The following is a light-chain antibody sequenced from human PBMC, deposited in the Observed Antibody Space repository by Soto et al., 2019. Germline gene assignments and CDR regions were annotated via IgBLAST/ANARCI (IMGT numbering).Light chain of an antibody. CDR2: DAS. Sequence: DIQMTQSPSTLSASVGDRVTITCRASQSISSWLAWYQQKTGKAPKFLIYDASSLESGVPSRFSVSGAGTEFTLTISSLQPDDFATYYCQQYNSYPWTFGQGTKVEIK. CDR3: QQYNSYPWT. CDR1: QSISSW. J-gene: IGKJ1*01. V-gene: IGKV1-5*01.